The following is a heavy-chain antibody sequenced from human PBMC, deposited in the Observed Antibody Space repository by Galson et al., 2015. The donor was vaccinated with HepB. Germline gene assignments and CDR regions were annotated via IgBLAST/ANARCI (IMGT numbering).Heavy chain of an antibody. V-gene: IGHV3-33*03. Sequence: SLRLSCAASGLTFSSYNMHWVRQAPGKGLEWVAAIWSEGNKEYYADPVKGRFTISRDNSKDTLFLQMKSLRPEDTAVYYCATGGYYVVSGYFDPWGQGTLVTVSS. CDR1: GLTFSSYN. CDR3: ATGGYYVVSGYFDP. CDR2: IWSEGNKE. J-gene: IGHJ5*02. D-gene: IGHD3-10*02.